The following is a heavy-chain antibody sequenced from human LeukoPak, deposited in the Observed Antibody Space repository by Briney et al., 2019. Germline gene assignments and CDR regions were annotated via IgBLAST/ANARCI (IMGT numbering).Heavy chain of an antibody. CDR1: GGTFSSYA. CDR2: IIPILGIA. Sequence: SEKVSCKASGGTFSSYAISWVRQAPGQGLGWMGRIIPILGIANYAQKFQGRVTITADKSTSTAYMELSSLRSEDTAVYYCASVGYDILTGYYSNWFDPWGQGTLVTVSS. J-gene: IGHJ5*02. D-gene: IGHD3-9*01. CDR3: ASVGYDILTGYYSNWFDP. V-gene: IGHV1-69*04.